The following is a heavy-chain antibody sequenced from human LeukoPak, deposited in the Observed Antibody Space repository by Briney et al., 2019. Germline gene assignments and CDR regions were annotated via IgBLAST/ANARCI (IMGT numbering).Heavy chain of an antibody. V-gene: IGHV4-59*01. CDR3: ARGAAPQYYFDY. CDR2: IHNSVT. CDR1: GGSISTYY. J-gene: IGHJ4*02. Sequence: EPSETLSLTCTVSGGSISTYYWTWIRQPPGKGLEWIGYIHNSVTNSKPSLKSRVTISVDTFKNQFSLKLSSVTAADTAVYYCARGAAPQYYFDYWGQGTLVTVSS. D-gene: IGHD2-15*01.